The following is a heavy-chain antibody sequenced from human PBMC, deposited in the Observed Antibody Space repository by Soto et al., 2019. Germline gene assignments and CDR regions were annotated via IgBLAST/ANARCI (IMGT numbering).Heavy chain of an antibody. J-gene: IGHJ3*02. V-gene: IGHV1-69*12. CDR3: ARRPGLGSGSYAFDI. Sequence: QVQLVQSGAEVKKPGSSVKVSCKASGGTFSSYAISWVRQAPGQGLEWMGGIIPIFGTANYAQKFQGRVTIIADESTSTAYMDLRSLRSEDTAVYYCARRPGLGSGSYAFDIWGKGTMVTVSS. D-gene: IGHD3-10*01. CDR1: GGTFSSYA. CDR2: IIPIFGTA.